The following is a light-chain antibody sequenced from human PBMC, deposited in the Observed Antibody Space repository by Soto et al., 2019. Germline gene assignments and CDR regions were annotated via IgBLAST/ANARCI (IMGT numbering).Light chain of an antibody. CDR3: SSYAGTNDXVV. CDR2: EVT. Sequence: QSALTQPPSASGSPGQSVTISCTGTSNDVGGYKYVSWYQQHPGKAPKLMIYEVTQRPSGIPDRFSGSKSGNXAYLTVSGLQXXDEADYFCSSYAGTNDXVVFGGGTXXTXL. J-gene: IGLJ2*01. CDR1: SNDVGGYKY. V-gene: IGLV2-8*01.